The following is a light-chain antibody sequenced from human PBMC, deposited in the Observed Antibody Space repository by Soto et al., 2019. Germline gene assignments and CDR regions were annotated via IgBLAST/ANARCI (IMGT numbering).Light chain of an antibody. V-gene: IGKV1-33*01. CDR2: DAS. J-gene: IGKJ5*01. CDR1: QDISNY. CDR3: QQYDNLPIT. Sequence: DIQITQSPSSLSSSVVWIFTITCQASQDISNYLNWYQQKPGKAPKLLIYDASNLETGVPSRFSGSGSGTDFTFTISSLQPEDIATYYCQQYDNLPITFGQGTRLEIK.